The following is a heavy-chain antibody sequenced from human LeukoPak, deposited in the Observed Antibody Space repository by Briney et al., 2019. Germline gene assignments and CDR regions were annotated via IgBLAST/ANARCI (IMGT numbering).Heavy chain of an antibody. CDR3: ARDKIVGATLFDS. D-gene: IGHD2/OR15-2a*01. V-gene: IGHV3-7*01. J-gene: IGHJ4*02. Sequence: GGSLRLSCAASEFTFNRYWMSWVSQAPGKGLEWVANINQDGSEIYYVDSVRGRFTISRDNAKNSLYLQMNSLRAEDTAVYYCARDKIVGATLFDSWGQGTLVTVSS. CDR1: EFTFNRYW. CDR2: INQDGSEI.